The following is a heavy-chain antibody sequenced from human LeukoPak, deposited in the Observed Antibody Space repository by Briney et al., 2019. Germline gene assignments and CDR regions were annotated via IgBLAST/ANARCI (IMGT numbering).Heavy chain of an antibody. Sequence: SETLSLTCTVSGGSISSSGNFWGWVRQPPGRGLEWIASTYYSRNTYYSPSLKSRVTISVDTSKNQFSLKLSSVTAADTAVYYCARHEEEDGYNAKTFDYWGQGTLVTVSS. J-gene: IGHJ4*02. CDR2: TYYSRNT. CDR3: ARHEEEDGYNAKTFDY. V-gene: IGHV4-39*01. D-gene: IGHD5-24*01. CDR1: GGSISSSGNF.